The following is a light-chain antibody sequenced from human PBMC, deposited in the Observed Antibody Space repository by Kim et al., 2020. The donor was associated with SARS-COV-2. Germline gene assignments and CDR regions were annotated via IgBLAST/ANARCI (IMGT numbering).Light chain of an antibody. Sequence: PVDSATLSCMACHDVLISLAWYQQTPGQPPRLLIYDAAMRAAGIPDKFSGCGSGTDFTLTIGSLAPEDFAIYYCQQRGSWPPALAFGGGTKVDIK. CDR3: QQRGSWPPALA. CDR1: HDVLIS. J-gene: IGKJ4*01. CDR2: DAA. V-gene: IGKV3-11*01.